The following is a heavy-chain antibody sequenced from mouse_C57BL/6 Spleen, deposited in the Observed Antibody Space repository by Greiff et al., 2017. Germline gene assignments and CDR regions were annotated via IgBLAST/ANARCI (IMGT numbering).Heavy chain of an antibody. CDR3: ATAQDFAY. CDR1: GYTFTSYW. D-gene: IGHD3-2*02. J-gene: IGHJ3*01. Sequence: LVESGAELAKPGASVKLSCKASGYTFTSYWMHWVKQRPGQGLEWIGYINPSSGYNKYNQKFKDNATLTADKSSSTAYMQLSRLTYEDAAVYCCATAQDFAYWGQGTLVTVSA. CDR2: INPSSGYN. V-gene: IGHV1-7*01.